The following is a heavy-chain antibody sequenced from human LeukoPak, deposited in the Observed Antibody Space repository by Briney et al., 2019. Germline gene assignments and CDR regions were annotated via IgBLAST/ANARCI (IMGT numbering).Heavy chain of an antibody. D-gene: IGHD6-19*01. Sequence: GASVKVSCKASGYTFTGYYMHWVRQAPGQGLEWMGWINPNSGGTNYAQKFQGRATMTRDTSISTAYMELSRLRSDDTAVYYCARVVAVASNLDYWGQGTLVTVSS. J-gene: IGHJ4*02. V-gene: IGHV1-2*02. CDR1: GYTFTGYY. CDR2: INPNSGGT. CDR3: ARVVAVASNLDY.